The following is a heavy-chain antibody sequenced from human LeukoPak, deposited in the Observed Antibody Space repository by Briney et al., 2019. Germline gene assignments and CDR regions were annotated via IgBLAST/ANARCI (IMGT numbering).Heavy chain of an antibody. Sequence: PSETLSLTCTVSGGSISSSSYYWGWIRQPPGKGLEWIGSIYYSGSTYYNPSLKSRVTISVDTSKNQFSLKLSSVTAADTAVYYCARQGSSSFLYYFDYWGQGTLVTVSS. J-gene: IGHJ4*02. V-gene: IGHV4-39*01. D-gene: IGHD6-6*01. CDR2: IYYSGST. CDR1: GGSISSSSYY. CDR3: ARQGSSSFLYYFDY.